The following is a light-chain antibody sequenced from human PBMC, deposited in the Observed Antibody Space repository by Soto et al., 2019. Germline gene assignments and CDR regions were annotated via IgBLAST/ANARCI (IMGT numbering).Light chain of an antibody. CDR1: SSDVGGYNY. V-gene: IGLV2-14*03. Sequence: QSALTQPASVSGSPGQSITISCTGTSSDVGGYNYVSWYQHHPGKAPKLIIYDVTNRPSGVSNPFSGSKSGNTASLTISGLQREDEADYYCSSYTTSNTRQIVFGTGTKLTVL. CDR2: DVT. J-gene: IGLJ1*01. CDR3: SSYTTSNTRQIV.